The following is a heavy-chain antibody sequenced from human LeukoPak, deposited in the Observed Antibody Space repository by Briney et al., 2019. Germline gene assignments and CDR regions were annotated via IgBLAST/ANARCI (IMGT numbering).Heavy chain of an antibody. D-gene: IGHD6-13*01. J-gene: IGHJ6*03. CDR3: ARQGAAGKYYYYYMDV. CDR2: IYPSDSDT. V-gene: IGHV5-51*01. CDR1: GYSFTSYW. Sequence: GESLKISCKGSGYSFTSYWIGWVRQMPGKGLEWMGIIYPSDSDTRYSPSFQGQVTISADKSISTAYLEWSSLKASDTAVYYCARQGAAGKYYYYYMDVWGKGTTATVSS.